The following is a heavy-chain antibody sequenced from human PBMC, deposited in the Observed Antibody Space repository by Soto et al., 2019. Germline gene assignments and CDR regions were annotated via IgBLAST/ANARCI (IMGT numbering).Heavy chain of an antibody. D-gene: IGHD5-12*01. CDR3: AHSVPHVDNCYFDY. CDR2: IYWDDDK. CDR1: GFSLSTSGVG. Sequence: QITLKESGPTLVKPTQTLTLTCTFSGFSLSTSGVGVGWIRQPPGKALEWLALIYWDDDKRYSPSLKSRLTIPTDTSKHQVVLTMTNMDPVDTATYYCAHSVPHVDNCYFDYWGQGTLVTVSS. J-gene: IGHJ4*02. V-gene: IGHV2-5*02.